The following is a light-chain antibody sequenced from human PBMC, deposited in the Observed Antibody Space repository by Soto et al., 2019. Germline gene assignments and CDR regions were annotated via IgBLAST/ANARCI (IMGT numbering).Light chain of an antibody. CDR2: GNS. V-gene: IGLV1-40*01. CDR3: QSFDSRLSAPV. Sequence: QSVLTQPPSVSGAPGQRVTISCTGTNSNIGSDYGVHWYQQFPGTAPKLLIYGNSNRPSGVPDRFSGSKSGTSASLAITGLQAEDEADYYCQSFDSRLSAPVFGGGTKVTVL. J-gene: IGLJ2*01. CDR1: NSNIGSDYG.